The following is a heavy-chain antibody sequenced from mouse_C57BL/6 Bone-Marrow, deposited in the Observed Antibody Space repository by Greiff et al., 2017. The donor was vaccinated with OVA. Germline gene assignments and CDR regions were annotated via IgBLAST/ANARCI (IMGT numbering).Heavy chain of an antibody. D-gene: IGHD3-2*02. V-gene: IGHV1-81*01. CDR1: GYTFTSSG. CDR2: IYPRSGNT. CDR3: AREELRLPRDY. Sequence: QVQLQQSGAGLARPGASVKLSCKASGYTFTSSGISWVKQRTGQGLEWIGEIYPRSGNTYYNEKFKGKATLTADKSSSTAYMELRSLTSEDSAVYFCAREELRLPRDYWGQGTSVTVSS. J-gene: IGHJ4*01.